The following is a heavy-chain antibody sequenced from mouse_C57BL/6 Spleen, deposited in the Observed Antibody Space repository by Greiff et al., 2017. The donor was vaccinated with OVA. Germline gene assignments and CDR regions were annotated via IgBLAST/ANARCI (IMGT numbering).Heavy chain of an antibody. V-gene: IGHV5-17*01. CDR2: ISSGSSTI. D-gene: IGHD3-2*01. CDR3: ARPEKDRALSWCGW. Sequence: EVMLVESGGGLVKPGGSLKLSCAASGFTFSDYGMHWVRQAPEKGLEWVAYISSGSSTIYYADTVKGRFTISRDNAKNTLFLQMTSLRSEDTAKYYGARPEKDRALSWCGWWRHGSLVTVT. J-gene: IGHJ3*02. CDR1: GFTFSDYG.